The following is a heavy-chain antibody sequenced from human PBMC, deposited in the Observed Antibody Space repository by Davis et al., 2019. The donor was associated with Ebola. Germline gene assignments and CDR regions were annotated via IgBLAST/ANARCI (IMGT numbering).Heavy chain of an antibody. D-gene: IGHD4-17*01. CDR2: IKQDGSVT. CDR3: ARDFVTTVN. V-gene: IGHV3-7*01. Sequence: PGGSLRLSCTTSGFTFSDYAMTWVRQAPGKGLEWVANIKQDGSVTYYVDSVRGRFTISRDNAKNSLDLQMSSLRAEDTAVYYCARDFVTTVNWGQGTLVTVSS. CDR1: GFTFSDYA. J-gene: IGHJ4*02.